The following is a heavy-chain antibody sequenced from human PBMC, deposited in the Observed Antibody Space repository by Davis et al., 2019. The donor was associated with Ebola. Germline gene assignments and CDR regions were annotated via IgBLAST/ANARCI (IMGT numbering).Heavy chain of an antibody. D-gene: IGHD1-1*01. CDR3: ARSEALYGNFDF. V-gene: IGHV5-51*01. CDR1: GYSFTTYW. Sequence: GESLKISCKGSGYSFTTYWIAWVRQMPGKGLEWMGIIYSGDSDTRYRPSFEGQVTISVDRSINTAYLQWSSLKASDTAMYYCARSEALYGNFDFWGQGNLVTVSS. J-gene: IGHJ4*02. CDR2: IYSGDSDT.